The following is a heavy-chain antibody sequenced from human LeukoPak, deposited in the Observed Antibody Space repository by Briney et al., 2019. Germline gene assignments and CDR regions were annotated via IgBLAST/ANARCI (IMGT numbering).Heavy chain of an antibody. D-gene: IGHD1-26*01. CDR3: GRDLGGRGGA. Sequence: GGSLRLSCAASGFTFSSYWMHWVRQGPGTGLVRVSRTNTDGTITNYADSVEGRFTISRDNAKDTLYPQMNSLRAEDTAVYYCGRDLGGRGGAWGQGTLVTVSS. CDR2: TNTDGTIT. J-gene: IGHJ5*02. V-gene: IGHV3-74*01. CDR1: GFTFSSYW.